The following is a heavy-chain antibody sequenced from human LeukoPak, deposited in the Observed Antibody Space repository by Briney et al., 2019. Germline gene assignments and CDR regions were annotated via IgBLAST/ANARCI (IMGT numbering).Heavy chain of an antibody. J-gene: IGHJ4*02. Sequence: VKVSCKASGFPFTGYYIHWVRQAPGQGLEWMGRVNPNSGGTNYAQKFQGRVTMTRDTSISTAYMELSSLRSDDTAVYYCARARSGSYFSSGDYWGQGTLVTVSS. CDR3: ARARSGSYFSSGDY. V-gene: IGHV1-2*06. CDR1: GFPFTGYY. CDR2: VNPNSGGT. D-gene: IGHD1-26*01.